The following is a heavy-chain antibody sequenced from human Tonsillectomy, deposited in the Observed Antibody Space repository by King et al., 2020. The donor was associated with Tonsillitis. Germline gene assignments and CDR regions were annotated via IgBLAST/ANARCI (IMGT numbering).Heavy chain of an antibody. D-gene: IGHD3-3*01. Sequence: QLVQSGGGVVQPGRSLRLSCTASGFTFSSYGMHWVRQAPGKGLEWVAVLWHDGSNKYYADSVKGRFTISRDNSKNTLYLQMSSLRAEDTAVYYCAGGGYQLLSGPNYYDFWSLDYWGQGTLVTVSS. J-gene: IGHJ4*02. CDR2: LWHDGSNK. V-gene: IGHV3-33*01. CDR1: GFTFSSYG. CDR3: AGGGYQLLSGPNYYDFWSLDY.